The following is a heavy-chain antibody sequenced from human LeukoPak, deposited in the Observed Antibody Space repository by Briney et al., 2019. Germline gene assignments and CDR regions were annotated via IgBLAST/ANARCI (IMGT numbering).Heavy chain of an antibody. J-gene: IGHJ4*02. CDR2: ISGSGKYI. D-gene: IGHD1-20*01. V-gene: IGHV3-21*01. Sequence: GGSLRLSCAASEFTFSSYNMNWVRQAPGKELEWVSCISGSGKYIYYADSVKGRFTISRDNAKNSLYLQMNSLRAEDTAVYYCAKGPGNWIANFDYWGQGTLVTVSS. CDR1: EFTFSSYN. CDR3: AKGPGNWIANFDY.